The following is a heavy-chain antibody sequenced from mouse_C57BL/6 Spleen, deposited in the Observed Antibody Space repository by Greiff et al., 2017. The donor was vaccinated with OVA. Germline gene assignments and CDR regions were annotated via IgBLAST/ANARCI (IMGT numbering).Heavy chain of an antibody. CDR3: ARLGDYDYDEGVDY. D-gene: IGHD2-4*01. CDR2: IHPNSGST. Sequence: VQLQQPEAELVKPGASVKLSCKASGYTFTSYWMHWVKQRPGQGLEWIGMIHPNSGSTNYNEKFKSKATLTVDKSSSTAYMQLSSLTSEDSAVDYCARLGDYDYDEGVDYWGQGTTLTVSS. J-gene: IGHJ2*01. V-gene: IGHV1-64*01. CDR1: GYTFTSYW.